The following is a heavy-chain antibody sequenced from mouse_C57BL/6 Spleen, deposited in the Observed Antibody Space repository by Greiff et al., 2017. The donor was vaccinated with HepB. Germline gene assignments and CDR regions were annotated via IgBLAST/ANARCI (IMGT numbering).Heavy chain of an antibody. CDR2: IYPSDSET. V-gene: IGHV1-61*01. CDR1: GYTFTSYW. Sequence: QVQLQHPGAELVRPGSSVKLSCKASGYTFTSYWMDWVKQRPGQGLEWIGNIYPSDSETHYNQKFKDKATLTVDKSSSTAYMQLSSLTSEDSAVYYCARGRDRPWFAYWGQGTLVTVSA. CDR3: ARGRDRPWFAY. J-gene: IGHJ3*01.